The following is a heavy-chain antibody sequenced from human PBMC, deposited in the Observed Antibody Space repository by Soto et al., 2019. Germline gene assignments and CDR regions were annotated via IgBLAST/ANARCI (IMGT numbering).Heavy chain of an antibody. CDR2: ISYDGSNK. Sequence: GGSLRLSCAASGFTFSSYAMHWVRQAPGKGLEWVAVISYDGSNKYYADSVKGRFTISRDNSKNTLYLQMNSLRAEDTAVYYCARVGDPLNDADYYFDYWGQGTLVTVSS. J-gene: IGHJ4*02. CDR1: GFTFSSYA. D-gene: IGHD3-16*01. CDR3: ARVGDPLNDADYYFDY. V-gene: IGHV3-30-3*01.